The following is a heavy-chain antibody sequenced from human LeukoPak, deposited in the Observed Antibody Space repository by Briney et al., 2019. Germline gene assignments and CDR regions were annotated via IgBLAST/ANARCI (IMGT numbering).Heavy chain of an antibody. J-gene: IGHJ5*02. CDR2: IYYSGST. Sequence: SETLSLTCTVSGGSISSSSYYWSWIRQPPGKGLEWIGYIYYSGSTNYNPSLKSRVTISVDTSKNQFSLKLGSVTAADTAVYYCARDASAYCGGDCPQDYNWFDPWGQGTLVTVSS. V-gene: IGHV4-61*01. CDR1: GGSISSSSYY. CDR3: ARDASAYCGGDCPQDYNWFDP. D-gene: IGHD2-21*02.